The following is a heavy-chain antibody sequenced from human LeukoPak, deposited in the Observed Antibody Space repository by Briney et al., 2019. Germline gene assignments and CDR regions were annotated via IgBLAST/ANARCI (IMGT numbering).Heavy chain of an antibody. CDR1: GFTFSSYA. J-gene: IGHJ4*02. Sequence: GGSLRLSCAASGFTFSSYAMSWVRQAPGRGLEWVSAISGSGGSTYYADSVKGRFTISRDNSKNTLYLQMNSLRAEDTAVYYCAVVPLLRYFDWLPDYWGRGTLVTVSS. CDR2: ISGSGGST. D-gene: IGHD3-9*01. CDR3: AVVPLLRYFDWLPDY. V-gene: IGHV3-23*01.